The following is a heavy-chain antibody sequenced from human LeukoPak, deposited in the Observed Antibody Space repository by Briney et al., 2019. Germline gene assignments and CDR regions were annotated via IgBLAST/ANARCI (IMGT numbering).Heavy chain of an antibody. CDR3: ARDQGTNGWPIDY. CDR2: IGATDTYI. Sequence: GGSLRLSCAASGFTFINYGINWVRQAPGKGLEWVSSIGATDTYIYYAASLKGRFIISRDNAKNSVYLQMNSLRAEDTGVYYCARDQGTNGWPIDYWGQGTLVTVSS. CDR1: GFTFINYG. J-gene: IGHJ4*02. V-gene: IGHV3-21*01. D-gene: IGHD2-8*01.